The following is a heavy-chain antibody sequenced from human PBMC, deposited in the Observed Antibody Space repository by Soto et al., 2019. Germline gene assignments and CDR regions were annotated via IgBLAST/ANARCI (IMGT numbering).Heavy chain of an antibody. CDR2: ISASGGST. J-gene: IGHJ4*02. V-gene: IGHV3-23*01. D-gene: IGHD5-18*01. CDR1: GFTFSTYA. Sequence: GGSLRLSCAASGFTFSTYAMTWVRQAPGKGLEWVSAISASGGSTYYADSVKGRFTISRDNSKNTLYLQMNGLRAEDTAVYFCARDVQLQSFDSWGQGTLVTVSS. CDR3: ARDVQLQSFDS.